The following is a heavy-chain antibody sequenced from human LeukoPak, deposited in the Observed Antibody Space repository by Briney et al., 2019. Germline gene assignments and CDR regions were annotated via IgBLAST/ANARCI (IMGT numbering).Heavy chain of an antibody. V-gene: IGHV4-31*03. Sequence: PSETLSLTCTVSGALISSGGYYWSSIRQHPGEGREWIGYIDDRGRTSYNPPLTSRITIPVDPSKNHFSLNLNSVTAEDAAVYFCARNNGVDFDYWGQGTLVTVSS. D-gene: IGHD2-8*01. CDR2: IDDRGRT. CDR1: GALISSGGYY. J-gene: IGHJ4*02. CDR3: ARNNGVDFDY.